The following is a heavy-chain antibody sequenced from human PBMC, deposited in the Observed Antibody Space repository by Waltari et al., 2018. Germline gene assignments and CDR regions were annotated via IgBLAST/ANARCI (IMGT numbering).Heavy chain of an antibody. D-gene: IGHD6-19*01. Sequence: QVQLQESGPGLVKPSQTLSLTCTVSADSISSGHYSWIWIRQPAGKGLEYIGRIYRSGSTNYNPSLKSRVTMSVDTSKNQFSLKLSSVTAADTAVYYCARVPIPVAGKVGYFQHWGQGTLVTVSS. J-gene: IGHJ1*01. CDR1: ADSISSGHYS. CDR3: ARVPIPVAGKVGYFQH. V-gene: IGHV4-61*02. CDR2: IYRSGST.